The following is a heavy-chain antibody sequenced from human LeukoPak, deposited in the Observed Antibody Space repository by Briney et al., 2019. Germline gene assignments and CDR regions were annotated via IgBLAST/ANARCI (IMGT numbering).Heavy chain of an antibody. CDR1: GGSISSYF. J-gene: IGHJ4*02. CDR3: ARRAAYYYDSSGYRFGANFDY. D-gene: IGHD3-22*01. CDR2: MHHSGSA. Sequence: SETLSLTCTVSGGSISSYFWSWVRQSPGKGLEWIGFMHHSGSANSNPSLKSRVTISMDTSKNQFSLKMSSVTAADTAVYYCARRAAYYYDSSGYRFGANFDYWGQGTLVTVSS. V-gene: IGHV4-59*01.